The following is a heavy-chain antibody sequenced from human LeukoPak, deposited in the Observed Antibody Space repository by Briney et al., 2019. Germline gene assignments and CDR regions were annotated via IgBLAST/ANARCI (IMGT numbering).Heavy chain of an antibody. CDR1: GFTFSSYS. V-gene: IGHV3-53*01. Sequence: GGSLRLSCAASGFTFSSYSMNWVRQAPGKGLEWVSVIYSGGSTYYADSVKGRFTISRDNSKNTLYLQMNSLRAEDTAVYYCASGWGAGTDVWGQGTTVTVSS. CDR2: IYSGGST. J-gene: IGHJ6*02. D-gene: IGHD1-26*01. CDR3: ASGWGAGTDV.